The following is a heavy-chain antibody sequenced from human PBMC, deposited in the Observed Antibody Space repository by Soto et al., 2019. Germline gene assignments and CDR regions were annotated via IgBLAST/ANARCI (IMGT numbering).Heavy chain of an antibody. D-gene: IGHD1-26*01. J-gene: IGHJ6*02. CDR2: ISYDGSNK. CDR1: GFTFSSYA. CDR3: ARDRAGSYPRYYSYGMDV. Sequence: QVQLVESGGGVVQPGRSLRLSCAASGFTFSSYAMHWVRQAPGKGLEWVAVISYDGSNKYYADSVKGRFTISRDNSKNTLYLQMNSLRAEDTAVYYCARDRAGSYPRYYSYGMDVWGQGTTVTVSS. V-gene: IGHV3-30-3*01.